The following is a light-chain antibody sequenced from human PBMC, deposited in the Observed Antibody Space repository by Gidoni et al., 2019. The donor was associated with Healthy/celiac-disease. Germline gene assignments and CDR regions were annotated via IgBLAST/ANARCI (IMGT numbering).Light chain of an antibody. V-gene: IGKV1-27*01. CDR3: QKYKSAPPGLT. CDR2: AAS. J-gene: IGKJ4*01. Sequence: DIQMTQSPSSLSASVGDRVTITCLASQGISNYLAWYQQKPGKVPKLLLYAASTLQSGVPSRFSGSGSGTDFTLTISSLQPEDVATYYCQKYKSAPPGLTFGGGTKVEIK. CDR1: QGISNY.